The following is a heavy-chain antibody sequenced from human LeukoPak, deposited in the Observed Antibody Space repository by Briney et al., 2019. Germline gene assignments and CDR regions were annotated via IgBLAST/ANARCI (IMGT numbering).Heavy chain of an antibody. J-gene: IGHJ4*02. CDR3: TRPCSTNCSNYADY. Sequence: AGGSLRLSCAASGFTFSGSAMHWVRQASGKGLEWVGRIRSKANNYATAYAASMKGRFTISRDDSKNTAYLQMNSLRTEDTAVYYCTRPCSTNCSNYADYWGQGTLVTVSS. D-gene: IGHD2-2*01. V-gene: IGHV3-73*01. CDR2: IRSKANNYAT. CDR1: GFTFSGSA.